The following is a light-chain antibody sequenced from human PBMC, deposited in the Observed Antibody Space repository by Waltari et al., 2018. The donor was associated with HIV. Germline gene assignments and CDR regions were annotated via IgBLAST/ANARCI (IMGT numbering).Light chain of an antibody. V-gene: IGLV1-51*01. CDR3: GAWDSSLTAYV. J-gene: IGLJ1*01. CDR1: NTNIGNNY. Sequence: QSVLTQPPSVSAAPRQKVTISCSGNNTNIGNNYVSWYQHLPGTAPTLLVYDNNRRPSGIPGRFSGSKSGTPATLGITGLQTGDEADYYCGAWDSSLTAYVFGSGTKVTVL. CDR2: DNN.